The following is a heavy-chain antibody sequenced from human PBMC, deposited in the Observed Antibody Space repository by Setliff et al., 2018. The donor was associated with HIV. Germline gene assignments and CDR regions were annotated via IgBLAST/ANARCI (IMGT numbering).Heavy chain of an antibody. V-gene: IGHV4-59*01. J-gene: IGHJ6*03. Sequence: SETLSLTCTVSGGSISGYYWSWVRQPPEKRLELIGSIHYSGSSDYNPSLKCRITISVDMSRNQFSLVLSSVTAADTAVYYCARFQAWQLGRRGGYYYYMDVWGKGTTVTVSS. D-gene: IGHD1-1*01. CDR3: ARFQAWQLGRRGGYYYYMDV. CDR2: IHYSGSS. CDR1: GGSISGYY.